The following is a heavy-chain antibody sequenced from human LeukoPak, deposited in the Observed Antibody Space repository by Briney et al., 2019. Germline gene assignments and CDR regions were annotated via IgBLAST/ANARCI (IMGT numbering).Heavy chain of an antibody. CDR2: IYYNGST. Sequence: SETLSLTCTVSGGSISTYYWSWIRQSPGKGLEWIGYIYYNGSTNYNPSLKSRVTISVDTSKNQFSLKLSSVTAADTAVYYCARTRDSSGWYSDYNWFDPWGQGTLVTVSS. CDR1: GGSISTYY. CDR3: ARTRDSSGWYSDYNWFDP. J-gene: IGHJ5*02. D-gene: IGHD6-19*01. V-gene: IGHV4-59*01.